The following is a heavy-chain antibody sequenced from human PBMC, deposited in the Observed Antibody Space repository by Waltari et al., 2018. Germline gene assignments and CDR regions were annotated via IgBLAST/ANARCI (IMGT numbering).Heavy chain of an antibody. CDR2: IYYSGST. CDR3: ARDLGNWNYVDAFDI. J-gene: IGHJ3*02. CDR1: GGSISSYY. D-gene: IGHD1-7*01. Sequence: QVQLQESGPGLVKPSETLSLTCTVSGGSISSYYWSWIRQPPGKGLEWIGYIYYSGSTNYNPSLKSRVTISVDTSKNQFSLKLSSVTAADTAVYYCARDLGNWNYVDAFDIWGQGTMVTVSS. V-gene: IGHV4-59*01.